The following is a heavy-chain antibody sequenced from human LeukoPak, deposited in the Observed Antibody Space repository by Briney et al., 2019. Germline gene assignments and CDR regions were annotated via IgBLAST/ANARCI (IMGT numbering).Heavy chain of an antibody. J-gene: IGHJ4*02. V-gene: IGHV3-7*01. D-gene: IGHD6-6*01. CDR1: GFTFSSFW. Sequence: GGSLRLSCEDSGFTFSSFWMTWVRQAPGKALEWVGNIHQAGITKYYADSVKGRFTISRDNANHALYLQIRNLRAEDTAVYYCARGDGSSTGLYWNYWGQGILVTVSS. CDR3: ARGDGSSTGLYWNY. CDR2: IHQAGITK.